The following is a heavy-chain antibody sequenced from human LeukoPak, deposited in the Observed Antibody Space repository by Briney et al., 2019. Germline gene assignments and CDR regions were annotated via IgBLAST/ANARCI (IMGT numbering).Heavy chain of an antibody. D-gene: IGHD6-13*01. V-gene: IGHV4-39*01. CDR3: ANPGIAAAGSAFDI. CDR1: GGSISSSSYY. Sequence: SSETLSLTCTVSGGSISSSSYYWGWIRQPPGKGLEWIGSIYYSGSTYYNPSLKSRVTISVDTSKNQFSLKLSSVTAADTAVYYCANPGIAAAGSAFDIWGQGTMVTVSS. CDR2: IYYSGST. J-gene: IGHJ3*02.